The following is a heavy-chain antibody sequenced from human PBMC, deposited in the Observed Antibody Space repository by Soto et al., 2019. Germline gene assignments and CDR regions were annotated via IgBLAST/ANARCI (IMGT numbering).Heavy chain of an antibody. V-gene: IGHV3-30*09. J-gene: IGHJ4*02. CDR3: AKARHSTSWYGLEADF. CDR1: GFLFNDYA. Sequence: QVQLVESGGGVVQPGRSLRLSCAASGFLFNDYAMHWVRQAPGKGLEWVAVISYGGDNKYYADSVRGRFATSRDNLKNTLDLKMNRLNPEETAVYHCAKARHSTSWYGLEADFWGQGTLVTVSS. CDR2: ISYGGDNK. D-gene: IGHD6-13*01.